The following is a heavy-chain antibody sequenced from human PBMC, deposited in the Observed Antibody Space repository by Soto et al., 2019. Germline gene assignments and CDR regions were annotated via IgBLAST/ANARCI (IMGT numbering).Heavy chain of an antibody. CDR2: INHSGST. Sequence: PSETLSLTSAVYGGSFSGYYWSWIRQPPGKGLEWIGEINHSGSTNYNPSLKSQVTISVDTSKNQFSLKLSSVTAADTAVYYCARARRLRPRLLFFFGMDVWGQGTTVTVSS. CDR3: ARARRLRPRLLFFFGMDV. V-gene: IGHV4-34*01. CDR1: GGSFSGYY. D-gene: IGHD6-25*01. J-gene: IGHJ6*02.